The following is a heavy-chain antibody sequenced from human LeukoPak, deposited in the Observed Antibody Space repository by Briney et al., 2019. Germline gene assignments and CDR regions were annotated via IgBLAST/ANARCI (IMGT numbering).Heavy chain of an antibody. Sequence: PSETLSLTCIVSGGPISSYYWSWIRQPPGKGLEWIGYIYYTGSTNYNPSLKSRVTISVDTSKNQLSLKLTSLTAADTAVYYCASAPRRTFGTWGPGTMVTVSS. CDR3: ASAPRRTFGT. J-gene: IGHJ3*02. V-gene: IGHV4-59*01. CDR2: IYYTGST. CDR1: GGPISSYY.